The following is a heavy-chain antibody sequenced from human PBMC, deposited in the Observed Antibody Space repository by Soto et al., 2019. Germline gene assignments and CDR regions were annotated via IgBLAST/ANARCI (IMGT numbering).Heavy chain of an antibody. CDR3: ARMGGESSGWYVTDYYYGMDV. CDR2: IWYDGSNK. V-gene: IGHV3-33*01. J-gene: IGHJ6*02. CDR1: GFTFSSYG. Sequence: QVQLVESGGGVVQPGRSLRLSCAASGFTFSSYGMHWVRQAPGKGLEWVAVIWYDGSNKYYADSVKGRFTISRDNSKNTRYLQMTSLRAVDRAVYYGARMGGESSGWYVTDYYYGMDVWGQGTTVTVSS. D-gene: IGHD6-19*01.